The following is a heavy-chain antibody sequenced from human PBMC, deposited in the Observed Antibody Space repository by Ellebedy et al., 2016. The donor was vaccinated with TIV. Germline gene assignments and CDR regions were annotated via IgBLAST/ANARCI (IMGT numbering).Heavy chain of an antibody. CDR1: GFTFSSYA. CDR3: AALGQWQVDTGGY. CDR2: INHSGGT. V-gene: IGHV4-34*08. D-gene: IGHD6-19*01. J-gene: IGHJ4*02. Sequence: MPGGSLRLSCTASGFTFSSYAMNWIRQPPGKGLEWIGEINHSGGTSHNPSLKSRVTISVDTSKKQLSLKLRSVTAADTAVYYCAALGQWQVDTGGYWGQGTLVIVSS.